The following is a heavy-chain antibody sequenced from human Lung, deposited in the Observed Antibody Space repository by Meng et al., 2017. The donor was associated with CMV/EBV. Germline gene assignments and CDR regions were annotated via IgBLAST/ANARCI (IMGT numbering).Heavy chain of an antibody. J-gene: IGHJ6*02. CDR2: IKQDGSEK. CDR1: GFTFSSYW. CDR3: ARDSKISLGSSSYYYYYGMAV. D-gene: IGHD3-16*02. Sequence: GESLKISCAASGFTFSSYWMSWVRQAPGKGLEWVANIKQDGSEKYYVDSVKGRFTISRDNAKNSLYLQMNSLRAEDTAVYYCARDSKISLGSSSYYYYYGMAVWXQGTXVTV. V-gene: IGHV3-7*01.